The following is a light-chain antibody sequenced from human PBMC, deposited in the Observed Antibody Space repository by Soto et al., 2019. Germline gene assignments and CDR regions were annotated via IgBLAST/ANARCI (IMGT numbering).Light chain of an antibody. J-gene: IGLJ2*01. V-gene: IGLV2-8*01. Sequence: QSVLAQPPSASGSPGQSVTISCTGTSGDVGVYNYVSWYQQHPGKAPKLMIYEVNKRPSGVPDRFSGSKSGNTASLTVSGLQADDEADYYCSSYGGSNNLIFGGGTKVTVL. CDR3: SSYGGSNNLI. CDR2: EVN. CDR1: SGDVGVYNY.